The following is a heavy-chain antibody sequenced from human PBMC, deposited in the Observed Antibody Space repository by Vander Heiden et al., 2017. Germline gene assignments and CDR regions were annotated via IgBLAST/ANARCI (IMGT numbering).Heavy chain of an antibody. J-gene: IGHJ4*02. Sequence: QVQLVESGGGVVQPGRSLRLSCAASGFTFSSYGMHWVRQAPGKGLEWVAVISYDGSNKYYADSVKGRFTISRDNSKNTLYLQMNSLRAEDTAVYYCAKDRGRTVVTYYFDYWGQGTLVTVSS. D-gene: IGHD2-15*01. V-gene: IGHV3-30*18. CDR1: GFTFSSYG. CDR3: AKDRGRTVVTYYFDY. CDR2: ISYDGSNK.